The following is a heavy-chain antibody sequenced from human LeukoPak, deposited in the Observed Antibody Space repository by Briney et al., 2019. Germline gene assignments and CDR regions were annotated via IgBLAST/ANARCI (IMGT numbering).Heavy chain of an antibody. CDR3: ARVYYYGSGSYWYYFDY. CDR2: IYYSGST. J-gene: IGHJ4*02. CDR1: GGSISSGDYY. V-gene: IGHV4-30-4*01. D-gene: IGHD3-10*01. Sequence: SETLSLTCTVSGGSISSGDYYWSWLRQPPGKGLEWIGYIYYSGSTYYNPSLKSRVTISVDTSKNQFSLKLSSVTAADTAVYYCARVYYYGSGSYWYYFDYWGQGTLVTVSS.